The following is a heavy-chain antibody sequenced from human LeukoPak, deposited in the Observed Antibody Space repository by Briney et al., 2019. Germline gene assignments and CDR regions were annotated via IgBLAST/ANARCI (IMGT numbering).Heavy chain of an antibody. CDR3: VIVRGYFDSSGSDY. CDR1: GFTFSSYT. J-gene: IGHJ4*02. D-gene: IGHD3-9*01. V-gene: IGHV3-64D*06. CDR2: ITSNGGSA. Sequence: GGSLRLSCSASGFTFSSYTIHWVRQAPGKGLEFVSAITSNGGSAYYADSVKGRFTISRDNSKNTVYLQMSSLRAEDTAVYYCVIVRGYFDSSGSDYWGQGTIVTVSS.